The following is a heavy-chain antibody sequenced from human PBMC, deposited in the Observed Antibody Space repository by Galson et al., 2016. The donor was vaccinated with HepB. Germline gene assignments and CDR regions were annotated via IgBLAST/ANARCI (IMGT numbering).Heavy chain of an antibody. D-gene: IGHD2-15*01. CDR3: ATSVVGPYTRMFDY. V-gene: IGHV3-23*01. CDR1: GFTFNNYG. J-gene: IGHJ4*02. Sequence: SLRLSCAASGFTFNNYGMTWVRQAPGKGLEVVSSISRSGDSTDYADSVKGRFTISRDNSKNTLSLQMNSLRAEDTAVYYCATSVVGPYTRMFDYWGQGTLVTVSS. CDR2: ISRSGDST.